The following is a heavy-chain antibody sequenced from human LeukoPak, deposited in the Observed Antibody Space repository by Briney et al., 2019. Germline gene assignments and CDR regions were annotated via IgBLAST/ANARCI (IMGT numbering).Heavy chain of an antibody. CDR2: SRGNGET. CDR3: AKASWVSSTDAVR. D-gene: IGHD3-16*01. J-gene: IGHJ4*02. CDR1: GLSFSSFA. Sequence: GGSLRLSCAASGLSFSSFAMSWVRHGPARGLEWVSSSRGNGETFYADSVKGRFTLSSDSSRNTVYFQLNNLRVEDTAIYYCAKASWVSSTDAVRWGQGTLVTVSS. V-gene: IGHV3-23*01.